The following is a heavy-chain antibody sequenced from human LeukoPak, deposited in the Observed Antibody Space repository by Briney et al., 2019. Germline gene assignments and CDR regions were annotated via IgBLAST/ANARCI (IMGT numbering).Heavy chain of an antibody. Sequence: PGGSLRLSCAASGFTVSSNYMSWVRQAPGKGLEWVSVIYSGGSTYYADSVKGRFTISRDNSKNTLYLQMNSLRAEDTAVYYCARDSGSYYFDYWGQGTLVTVSS. J-gene: IGHJ4*02. CDR1: GFTVSSNY. CDR2: IYSGGST. D-gene: IGHD1-26*01. CDR3: ARDSGSYYFDY. V-gene: IGHV3-66*01.